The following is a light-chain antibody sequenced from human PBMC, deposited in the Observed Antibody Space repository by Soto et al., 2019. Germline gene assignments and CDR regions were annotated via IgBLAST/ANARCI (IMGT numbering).Light chain of an antibody. CDR2: AAS. CDR3: QQSYSTPH. J-gene: IGKJ3*01. Sequence: DIQMTQSPSSLSASVGDRVTITCRASQSISSYLNWYQQKPGKAPKLLIYAASSLQSGVPSRFSGSGSGKEFTLTISRLQPEDFATYYCQQSYSTPHFGPGNKVDIK. CDR1: QSISSY. V-gene: IGKV1-39*01.